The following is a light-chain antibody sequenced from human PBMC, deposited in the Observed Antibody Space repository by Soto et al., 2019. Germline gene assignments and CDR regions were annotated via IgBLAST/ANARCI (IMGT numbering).Light chain of an antibody. CDR2: KAT. CDR1: QSVRTW. V-gene: IGKV1-5*03. Sequence: QLTPSTSTLSPSVGDRVTITCRASQSVRTWLAWFQQKPGKAPKLLIYKATTLESGVPSRFSGSGSGTEFTLTISSLQTEDFATYYCQQSYSTLTITVGQGRRPAI. CDR3: QQSYSTLTIT. J-gene: IGKJ5*01.